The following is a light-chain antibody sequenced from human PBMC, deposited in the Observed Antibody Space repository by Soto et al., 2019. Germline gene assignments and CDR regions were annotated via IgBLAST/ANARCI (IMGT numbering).Light chain of an antibody. V-gene: IGKV3-20*01. Sequence: TVMTQSPATLSVSPGERATLSFRASQSVSSKLAWYQQRPGQAPRLLIYGASNRATGIPDRFSGSGSGTDFTLTISRLEPEDFAVYYCQQYGSSGTFGQGTKVDIK. J-gene: IGKJ1*01. CDR3: QQYGSSGT. CDR2: GAS. CDR1: QSVSSK.